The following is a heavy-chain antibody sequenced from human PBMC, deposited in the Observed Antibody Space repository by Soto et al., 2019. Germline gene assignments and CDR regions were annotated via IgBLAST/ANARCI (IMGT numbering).Heavy chain of an antibody. V-gene: IGHV4-59*08. CDR2: IYYSGST. Sequence: QVQLQESGPGLVKPSETLSLTCTVSGGSISSHYWSWIRQPPGKGLEWIGYIYYSGSTDYNPSLKSRVTISVDTSKNQLSLRLTSVTAADTAVYYCARPRGTTPAVWYFDLWGRGTLVTVSP. CDR3: ARPRGTTPAVWYFDL. CDR1: GGSISSHY. D-gene: IGHD1-26*01. J-gene: IGHJ2*01.